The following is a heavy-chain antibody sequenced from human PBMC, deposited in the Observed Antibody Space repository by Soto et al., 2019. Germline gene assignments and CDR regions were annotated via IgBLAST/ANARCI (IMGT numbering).Heavy chain of an antibody. CDR2: IYYSGST. D-gene: IGHD5-18*01. CDR3: AREFPLGYSYGHPYWYFDL. V-gene: IGHV4-39*02. CDR1: GGSISSSSYY. J-gene: IGHJ2*01. Sequence: SETLSLTCTVSGGSISSSSYYWGWIRQPPGKGLEWIGSIYYSGSTYYNPSLKSRVTISVDTSKNHFSLKLSSVTAADTAVYYCAREFPLGYSYGHPYWYFDLWGRGTLVTVSS.